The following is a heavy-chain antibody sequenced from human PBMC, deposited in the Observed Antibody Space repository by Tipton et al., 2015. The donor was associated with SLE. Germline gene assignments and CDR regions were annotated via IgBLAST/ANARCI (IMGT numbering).Heavy chain of an antibody. J-gene: IGHJ4*02. Sequence: LRLSCAASGFTVSSNYMSWVRQPPGKGLEWIGEINHSGSTNYNPSLKSRVTISLDTSKNQFSLRLNSVTAADTAVYYCARVNYGDYDGGGFDYWGQGTLVTVSS. CDR3: ARVNYGDYDGGGFDY. V-gene: IGHV4-34*01. CDR2: INHSGST. D-gene: IGHD4-17*01. CDR1: GFTVSSNY.